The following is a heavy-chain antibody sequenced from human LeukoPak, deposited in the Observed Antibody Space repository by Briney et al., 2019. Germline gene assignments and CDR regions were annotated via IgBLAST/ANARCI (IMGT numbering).Heavy chain of an antibody. CDR2: ISGSDEST. V-gene: IGHV3-23*01. Sequence: PGGSLRLSCVASGFSFSNYGMTWVRQAPGKGLEWVPSISGSDESTYYADSVKGRFTISRDNSENTLFLQMNSLRVEDTAVYYCAKDSNFVWLSALDYWGQGTPVTVSS. CDR3: AKDSNFVWLSALDY. CDR1: GFSFSNYG. D-gene: IGHD3-9*01. J-gene: IGHJ4*02.